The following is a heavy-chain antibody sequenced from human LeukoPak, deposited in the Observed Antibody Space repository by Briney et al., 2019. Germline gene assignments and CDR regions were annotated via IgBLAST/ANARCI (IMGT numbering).Heavy chain of an antibody. V-gene: IGHV3-43D*04. D-gene: IGHD6-19*01. J-gene: IGHJ6*03. CDR3: AKDGSRGYSSTGYYMDA. Sequence: GGSLRLSCAASGFIFDDYAMHWVRQAPGKGLEWVALIVWDGESTYYAASMRGRFIISRDNSDNSLYLQMNNLKAEDTAIYYCAKDGSRGYSSTGYYMDAWGKGTTVIVSS. CDR1: GFIFDDYA. CDR2: IVWDGEST.